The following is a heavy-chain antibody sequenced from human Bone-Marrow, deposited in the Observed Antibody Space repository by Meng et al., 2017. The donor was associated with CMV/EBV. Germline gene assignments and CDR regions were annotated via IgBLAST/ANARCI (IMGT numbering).Heavy chain of an antibody. V-gene: IGHV4-59*01. J-gene: IGHJ3*02. D-gene: IGHD3-16*01. CDR2: IYYSGST. Sequence: SETLSLTCTVSGGSISSYYWSWIRQPPGKGLEWIGYIYYSGSTNYNPSLKSRVTMSVDTSKNQFSLKLSSVTAADTAVYYCARGGGRRRDAFDIWGQGTMVTV. CDR1: GGSISSYY. CDR3: ARGGGRRRDAFDI.